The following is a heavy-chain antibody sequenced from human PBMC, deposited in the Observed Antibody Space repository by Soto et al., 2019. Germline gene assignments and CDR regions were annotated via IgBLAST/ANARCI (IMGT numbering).Heavy chain of an antibody. V-gene: IGHV3-23*01. Sequence: EVQLLESGGGLVQPGGSLTVSCAASGFTFGAHPMSWVRLAPGKGLEWVSTISGYGGSTYYPDSLKGRFIISRDNSKNTLNLQINTLRAEDTAIYFCAKQRTTVTTSFDYWGQGTLVTVSS. CDR2: ISGYGGST. D-gene: IGHD4-17*01. CDR3: AKQRTTVTTSFDY. CDR1: GFTFGAHP. J-gene: IGHJ4*02.